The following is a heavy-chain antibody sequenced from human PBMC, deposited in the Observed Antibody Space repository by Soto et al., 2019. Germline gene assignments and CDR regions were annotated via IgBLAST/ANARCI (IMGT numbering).Heavy chain of an antibody. Sequence: SETLSLTCTVSGGSISSYYWSWIRQPPGKGLEWIGYIYYSGSTNYNPSLKSRVTISVDTSKNQFSLKLSSVTAADTAVYYCARTGDDYGDYDRWFDPWGQGTLVTVSS. D-gene: IGHD4-17*01. V-gene: IGHV4-59*08. CDR2: IYYSGST. CDR3: ARTGDDYGDYDRWFDP. J-gene: IGHJ5*02. CDR1: GGSISSYY.